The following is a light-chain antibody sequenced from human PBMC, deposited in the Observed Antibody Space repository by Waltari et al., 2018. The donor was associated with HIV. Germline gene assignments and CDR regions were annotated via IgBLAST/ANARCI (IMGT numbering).Light chain of an antibody. Sequence: QSALTQPPSASGSPGQSVTISCTGTSSDDGGYNYVSWYQQHPDKAPKLMIYEVIKRPSGVPDRFSGSKSGNTASLTVSGLQAEDEADYYCSSYAGSNVIFGGGTKLTVL. CDR3: SSYAGSNVI. CDR2: EVI. J-gene: IGLJ2*01. V-gene: IGLV2-8*01. CDR1: SSDDGGYNY.